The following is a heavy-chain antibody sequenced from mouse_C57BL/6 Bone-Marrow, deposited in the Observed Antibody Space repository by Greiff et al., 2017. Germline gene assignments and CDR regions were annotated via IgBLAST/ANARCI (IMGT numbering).Heavy chain of an antibody. CDR3: ARNGNYPYRYFDV. CDR1: GYTFTSYG. V-gene: IGHV1-81*01. D-gene: IGHD2-1*01. Sequence: VQVVESGAELARPGASVKLSCKASGYTFTSYGISWVKQRTGQGLEWIGEIYPRSGNTYYNEKFKGKATLTADKSSSTAYMELRSLTSEDSAVYFCARNGNYPYRYFDVWGTGTTVTVSS. CDR2: IYPRSGNT. J-gene: IGHJ1*03.